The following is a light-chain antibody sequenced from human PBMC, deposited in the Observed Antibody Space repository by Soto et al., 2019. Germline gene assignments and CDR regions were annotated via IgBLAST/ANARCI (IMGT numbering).Light chain of an antibody. CDR1: QTISSW. Sequence: DIQMTNSPSTLSASVGDTVTITCRASQTISSWLAWYQHKPGKAPKLLIYDVSNLETGVPSRFSGSGSGTDFTFTISSLQPEDIATYYCQQYDNLPIAFGQGTRLEIK. CDR2: DVS. V-gene: IGKV1-33*01. J-gene: IGKJ5*01. CDR3: QQYDNLPIA.